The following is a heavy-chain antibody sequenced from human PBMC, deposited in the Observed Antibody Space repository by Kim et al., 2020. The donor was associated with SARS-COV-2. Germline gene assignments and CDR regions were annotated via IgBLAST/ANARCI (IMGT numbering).Heavy chain of an antibody. J-gene: IGHJ6*01. CDR3: TTGLAVAGTPHAYHYYYG. CDR1: GYTLTELS. CDR2: FDPEDGET. D-gene: IGHD6-19*01. V-gene: IGHV1-24*01. Sequence: ASVKVPCKVSGYTLTELSMHWLRQAPGKGLEWMGGFDPEDGETIYAQKFQGRVTMTEDTSTDTAYMELSSLRSEDTAVYYGTTGLAVAGTPHAYHYYYG.